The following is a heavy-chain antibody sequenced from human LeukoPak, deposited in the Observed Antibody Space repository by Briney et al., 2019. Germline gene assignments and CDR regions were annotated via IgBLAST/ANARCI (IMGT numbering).Heavy chain of an antibody. CDR1: GFTFSNYW. Sequence: PGGSLRLSRAASGFTFSNYWMHWVRQAPGKGLEWVSRINERATIISYADSVKGRFTISRENARNTLYLQMNSLTAEDTAVYYCVRDLILVWTPGDDFDHWGQGTLVTVSS. D-gene: IGHD3-16*01. J-gene: IGHJ4*02. V-gene: IGHV3-74*01. CDR2: INERATII. CDR3: VRDLILVWTPGDDFDH.